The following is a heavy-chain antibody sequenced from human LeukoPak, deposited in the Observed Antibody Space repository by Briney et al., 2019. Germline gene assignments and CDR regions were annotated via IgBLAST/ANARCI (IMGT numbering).Heavy chain of an antibody. CDR3: AKDVGTWTQLWLLGYYFDY. J-gene: IGHJ4*02. CDR1: GFTFSSYA. V-gene: IGHV3-23*01. CDR2: ISGSGGST. D-gene: IGHD5-18*01. Sequence: GGSLRLSCAASGFTFSSYAMSWVRQAPGKGLEWVSAISGSGGSTYYADSVKGRFTISRDNSKNTLYLQMNSLRAEDTAVYYCAKDVGTWTQLWLLGYYFDYWGQGTLVTVSS.